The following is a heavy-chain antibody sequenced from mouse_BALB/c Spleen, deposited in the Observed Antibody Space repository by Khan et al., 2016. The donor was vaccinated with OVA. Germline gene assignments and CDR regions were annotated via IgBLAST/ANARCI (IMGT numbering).Heavy chain of an antibody. CDR1: GYTFTSNT. J-gene: IGHJ4*01. CDR2: INPRSDYT. D-gene: IGHD2-14*01. V-gene: IGHV1-4*01. CDR3: ARRTTGYAMDY. Sequence: QVQLQQSGAELARPGASVKMSCKASGYTFTSNTMHWVKQRPGQGLEWIGYINPRSDYTIYDQKFKDKATLTADISSRTAYMQLSSLTSDDSAVYDCARRTTGYAMDYWGQGTSVTVSS.